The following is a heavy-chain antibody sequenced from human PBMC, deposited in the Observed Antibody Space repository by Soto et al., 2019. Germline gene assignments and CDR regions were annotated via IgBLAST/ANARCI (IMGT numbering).Heavy chain of an antibody. CDR3: AKDNHSTSWSPMYYLDY. J-gene: IGHJ4*02. V-gene: IGHV3-30*18. CDR1: GFTFSSYG. CDR2: ISYDGSNK. D-gene: IGHD6-13*01. Sequence: SGVSLRLSCAASGFTFSSYGMHWVRQGPGKGLEWVAVISYDGSNKYYADSVKGLFTISRDNSKNTLYLHMNSLRVEDTAVYYCAKDNHSTSWSPMYYLDYWGQGTLVTVSS.